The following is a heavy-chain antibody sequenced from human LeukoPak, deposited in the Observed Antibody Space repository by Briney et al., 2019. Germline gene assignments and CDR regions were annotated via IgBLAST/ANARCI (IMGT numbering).Heavy chain of an antibody. CDR1: GFTFSSYW. V-gene: IGHV3-74*01. CDR3: ARDFDYYGSGSYDN. J-gene: IGHJ4*02. D-gene: IGHD3-10*01. CDR2: INSDGSST. Sequence: PGGSLRLSCAASGFTFSSYWMHWVRQAPGKGLVWVPRINSDGSSTSYADSVKGRFTISRDNAKNTLYLQMNSLRAEDTAVYYCARDFDYYGSGSYDNWGQGTLVTVSS.